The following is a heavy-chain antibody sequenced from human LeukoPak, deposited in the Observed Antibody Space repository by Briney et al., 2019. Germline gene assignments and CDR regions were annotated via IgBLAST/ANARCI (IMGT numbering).Heavy chain of an antibody. D-gene: IGHD5-12*01. CDR2: ISYDGSNK. CDR1: GFTFSSYA. J-gene: IGHJ4*02. V-gene: IGHV3-30-3*01. CDR3: ARDPTRGGYSGYVGYYFDY. Sequence: PGRSLRLSCAASGFTFSSYAMHWVRQAPGKGLEWVAVISYDGSNKYYADSVKGRFTISRDNSKNTLYLQMNSVRAEDTAVYYCARDPTRGGYSGYVGYYFDYWGQGTLVTVSS.